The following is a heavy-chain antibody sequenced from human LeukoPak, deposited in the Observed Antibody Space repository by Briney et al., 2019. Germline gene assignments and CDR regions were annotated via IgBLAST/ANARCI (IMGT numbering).Heavy chain of an antibody. CDR2: ISSSSSYI. D-gene: IGHD3-10*01. V-gene: IGHV3-21*01. CDR3: ARDVIAMVRGAKIDY. J-gene: IGHJ4*02. CDR1: GFTFSSYS. Sequence: GGSLRLSCAASGFTFSSYSMNWVRQAPGKGLEWVSSISSSSSYIYYADSVKGRFTISRDNAKNSLYLQMNSLRAEDTAVYYCARDVIAMVRGAKIDYWGQGTLVTVSS.